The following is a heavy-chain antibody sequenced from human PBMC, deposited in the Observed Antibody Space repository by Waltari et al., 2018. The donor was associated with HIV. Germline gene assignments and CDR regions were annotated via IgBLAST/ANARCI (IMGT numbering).Heavy chain of an antibody. CDR2: ISENGDYI. CDR3: ARDPLGFCSGGSCHWDY. CDR1: GFTFNNYT. D-gene: IGHD2-15*01. J-gene: IGHJ4*02. V-gene: IGHV3-21*01. Sequence: EVQLVQSGGGLVKPGGSLTLSCAASGFTFNNYTMNWVRQAPGKGLEGVSSISENGDYIYYADSMRGRFTISRDDVVKSLFLHMYSLRVDDSAVYYCARDPLGFCSGGSCHWDYWGQGSLVTVSS.